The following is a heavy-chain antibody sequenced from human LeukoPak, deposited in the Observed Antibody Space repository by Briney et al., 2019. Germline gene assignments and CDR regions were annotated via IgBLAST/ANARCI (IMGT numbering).Heavy chain of an antibody. CDR1: GGSISSSSYY. CDR3: ARGRSSFPTIFGVVIIRNWYFDL. CDR2: IYYSGST. J-gene: IGHJ2*01. D-gene: IGHD3-3*01. V-gene: IGHV4-39*07. Sequence: SETLSLTCTVSGGSISSSSYYWGWIRQPPGKGLEWIGSIYYSGSTYYNPSLKSRVTISVDTSKNQFSLKLSSVTAADTAVYYCARGRSSFPTIFGVVIIRNWYFDLWGRGTLVTVSS.